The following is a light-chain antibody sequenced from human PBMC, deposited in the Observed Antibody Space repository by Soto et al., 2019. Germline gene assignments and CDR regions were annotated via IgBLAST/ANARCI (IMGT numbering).Light chain of an antibody. CDR1: QSVSSS. CDR2: GAS. J-gene: IGKJ5*01. V-gene: IGKV3-20*01. CDR3: QQYVSAPIT. Sequence: EIVLTQSPATLSVSPGDRATLSCRASQSVSSSLAWYQQKPGQAPRLLIYGASSRATGIPDRFSGSGSGTDFTLTINSLEPEDFAVYYCQQYVSAPITFGQGTRLEIK.